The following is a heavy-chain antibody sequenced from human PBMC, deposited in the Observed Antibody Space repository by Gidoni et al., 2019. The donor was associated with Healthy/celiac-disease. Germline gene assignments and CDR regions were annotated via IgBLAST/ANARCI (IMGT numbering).Heavy chain of an antibody. D-gene: IGHD2-15*01. CDR2: ISAYNGNT. V-gene: IGHV1-18*01. CDR1: GYTFTSYG. Sequence: QVQLVQSGAEVKKPVASVKVSCKASGYTFTSYGISWVRQAPGQGLEWMGWISAYNGNTNYAQKLQGRVTMTTDTSTSPAYMELRSLRSDDTAVYYCARDSFSVVTVGVDAFDIWGQGTMVTVSS. CDR3: ARDSFSVVTVGVDAFDI. J-gene: IGHJ3*02.